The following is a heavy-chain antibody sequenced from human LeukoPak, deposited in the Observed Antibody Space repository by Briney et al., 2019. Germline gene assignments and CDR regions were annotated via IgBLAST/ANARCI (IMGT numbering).Heavy chain of an antibody. CDR3: ASALYSGYDFGY. D-gene: IGHD5-12*01. Sequence: GGSLRLSCAASGFTVSSNYMSWVRQALGKGLEWVSVIYSGGSTYYADSVKGRFTISRDNSKNTLYLQMNSLRAEDTAVYYCASALYSGYDFGYWGQGTLVTVSS. V-gene: IGHV3-66*01. CDR1: GFTVSSNY. J-gene: IGHJ4*02. CDR2: IYSGGST.